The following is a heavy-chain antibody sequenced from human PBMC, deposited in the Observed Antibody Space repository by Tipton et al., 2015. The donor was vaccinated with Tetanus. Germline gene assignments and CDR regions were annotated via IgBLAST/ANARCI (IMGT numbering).Heavy chain of an antibody. CDR3: ARRSYCSSSRCFDAFDL. Sequence: TLSLTCTVPGGSVRSGDYSWNWIRQPPGKGLESIGYIYYSGSTYYNPSLKSRVTISMDTSKNQISLKLSSVTAADTAVYYCARRSYCSSSRCFDAFDLWGQGTMVTVSS. CDR2: IYYSGST. D-gene: IGHD2-2*01. V-gene: IGHV4-30-4*08. J-gene: IGHJ3*01. CDR1: GGSVRSGDYS.